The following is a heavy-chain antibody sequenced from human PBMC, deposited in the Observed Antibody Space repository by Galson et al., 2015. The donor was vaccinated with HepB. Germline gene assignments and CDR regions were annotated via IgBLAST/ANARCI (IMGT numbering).Heavy chain of an antibody. J-gene: IGHJ4*02. CDR1: GYTFTSYG. CDR2: ISAYNGNT. D-gene: IGHD6-13*01. Sequence: SVKVSCKASGYTFTSYGISWVRRTPGQGLEWMGWISAYNGNTNYAQKLQGRVTMTTDTSTSTAYMELRSLRSDDTAVYYCARRRIAAAVSDYWGQGTLVTVSS. V-gene: IGHV1-18*04. CDR3: ARRRIAAAVSDY.